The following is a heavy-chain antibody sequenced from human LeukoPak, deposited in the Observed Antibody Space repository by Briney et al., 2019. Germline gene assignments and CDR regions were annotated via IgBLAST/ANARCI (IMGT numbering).Heavy chain of an antibody. CDR1: GYTFTNYG. Sequence: ASVKVSCKASGYTFTNYGISWMRQAPGQGLEWMGWITTYNGYTNYAQKFQGRVTMTTDTSTSTAYMELSRLRSDDTAVYYCARSSRYDIWTGYPYWGQGTLVTVSP. J-gene: IGHJ4*02. D-gene: IGHD3-9*01. CDR3: ARSSRYDIWTGYPY. CDR2: ITTYNGYT. V-gene: IGHV1-18*01.